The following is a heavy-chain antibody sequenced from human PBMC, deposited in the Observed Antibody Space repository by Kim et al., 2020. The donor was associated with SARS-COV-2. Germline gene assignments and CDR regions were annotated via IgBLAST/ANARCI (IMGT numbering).Heavy chain of an antibody. V-gene: IGHV3-23*01. CDR3: ASHYRQGAFDI. J-gene: IGHJ3*02. CDR2: T. D-gene: IGHD1-26*01. Sequence: TYYADSVKGRFTISRDNSKNTLYLQMNSLRAEDTAVYYCASHYRQGAFDIWGQGTMVTVSS.